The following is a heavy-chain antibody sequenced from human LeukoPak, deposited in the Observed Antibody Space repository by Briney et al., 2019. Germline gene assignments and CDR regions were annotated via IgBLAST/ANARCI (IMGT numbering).Heavy chain of an antibody. Sequence: GGSLRLSCAASGFTFSNYNMNWVRQAPGKGLEWVSFISGGTTSIIYYADSVKGRFTISRDNAKNSLYLQMNSLRDEDTAVYYCVSKLLAVTWDLWGQGAMVTVSS. V-gene: IGHV3-48*02. D-gene: IGHD1-26*01. CDR1: GFTFSNYN. CDR3: VSKLLAVTWDL. CDR2: ISGGTTSII. J-gene: IGHJ3*01.